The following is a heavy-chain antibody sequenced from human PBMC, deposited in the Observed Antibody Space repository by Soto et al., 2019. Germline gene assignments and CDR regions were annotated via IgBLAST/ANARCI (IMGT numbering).Heavy chain of an antibody. CDR1: GGTFSSNA. Sequence: GASVKVSCKASGGTFSSNAICWVRQAPGQGLEWMGGIIPIFGTANYAQKFQGRVTITADESTSTAYMELSSLRSEDTAVYYCARDKAGRRFGDLLGGMDVWGQGTTVTVSS. D-gene: IGHD3-10*01. CDR3: ARDKAGRRFGDLLGGMDV. J-gene: IGHJ6*02. CDR2: IIPIFGTA. V-gene: IGHV1-69*13.